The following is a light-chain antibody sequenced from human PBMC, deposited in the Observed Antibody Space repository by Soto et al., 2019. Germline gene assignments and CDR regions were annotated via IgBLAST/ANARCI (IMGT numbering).Light chain of an antibody. V-gene: IGLV2-8*01. CDR2: EVS. J-gene: IGLJ1*01. CDR1: SSDVGGYNF. CDR3: SSYAGSLSRYV. Sequence: QSALTQPPSASGSPGQSVTISCTGTSSDVGGYNFVSWYQQHPGKAPKLMIYEVSKRPSGVPDRFSGSKSDTTASLTLSGLQAEDEADYYCSSYAGSLSRYVFGTGTKLTVL.